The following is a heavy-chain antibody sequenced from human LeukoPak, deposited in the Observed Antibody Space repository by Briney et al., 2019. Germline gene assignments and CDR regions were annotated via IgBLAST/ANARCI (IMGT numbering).Heavy chain of an antibody. J-gene: IGHJ4*02. CDR1: GGSFSGYY. Sequence: SETLSLTCAVYGGSFSGYYWSWIRQPPGKGLEWIGEINHSGSTNYNPSLKSRVPISVDTSKNQFSLKLSSVTAADTAVYYCARVVSSGWYPFDYWGQGTLVTVSS. D-gene: IGHD6-19*01. CDR2: INHSGST. CDR3: ARVVSSGWYPFDY. V-gene: IGHV4-34*01.